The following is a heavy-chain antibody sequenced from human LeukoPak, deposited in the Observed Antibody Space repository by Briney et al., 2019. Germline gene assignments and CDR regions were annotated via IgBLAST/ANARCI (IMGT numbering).Heavy chain of an antibody. CDR3: ARDEDDSSGYFRGSDY. V-gene: IGHV3-21*01. J-gene: IGHJ4*02. D-gene: IGHD3-22*01. Sequence: PGGSLRLSCAASGFTFSSYSMNWVRQAPGKGLEWVSPISSSSSYIYYADSVKGRFTIPRDNAKNSLYLQMNSLRAEDTAVYYCARDEDDSSGYFRGSDYWGQGTLVTVSS. CDR2: ISSSSSYI. CDR1: GFTFSSYS.